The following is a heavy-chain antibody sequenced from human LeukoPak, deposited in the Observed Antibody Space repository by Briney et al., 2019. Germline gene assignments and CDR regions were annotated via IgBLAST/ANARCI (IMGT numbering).Heavy chain of an antibody. V-gene: IGHV4-59*01. CDR1: GGSISSYY. CDR2: IYYSGST. D-gene: IGHD3-22*01. CDR3: ARAGYYYDSSGSLRRNWFDP. Sequence: SETLSLTCTVSGGSISSYYWSWIRQPPGKGLEWIGYIYYSGSTNYSPSLKSRVTISVDTSKNQFSLKLSSVTAADTAVYYCARAGYYYDSSGSLRRNWFDPWGQGTLVTVSS. J-gene: IGHJ5*02.